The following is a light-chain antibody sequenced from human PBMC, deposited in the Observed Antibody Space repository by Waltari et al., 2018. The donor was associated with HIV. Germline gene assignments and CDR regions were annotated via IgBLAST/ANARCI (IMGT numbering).Light chain of an antibody. CDR3: CSYAGSSTLI. CDR2: EVS. Sequence: QSALTQPASVSGSPGQSLTISCTGTSSDVGSYNLVSWYQQHPSKVPKLIIYEVSKRPSGVSYRFAGSKSGDTASLTISGLQAEDEADYYCCSYAGSSTLIFGGGTKLTVL. J-gene: IGLJ2*01. V-gene: IGLV2-23*02. CDR1: SSDVGSYNL.